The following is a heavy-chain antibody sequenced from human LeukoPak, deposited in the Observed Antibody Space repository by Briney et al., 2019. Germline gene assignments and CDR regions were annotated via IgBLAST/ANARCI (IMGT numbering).Heavy chain of an antibody. CDR2: IYSSGST. CDR3: ARATYSSGWPES. Sequence: PETLSLTCTVSGGSIISYYWSWIRQPPGKGLEWIGYIYSSGSTKYNPSLKSRVTISVDTSKSQFSLKLSSVTAADTAVYYCARATYSSGWPESWGQGTLVTVSS. J-gene: IGHJ5*02. V-gene: IGHV4-59*01. D-gene: IGHD6-19*01. CDR1: GGSIISYY.